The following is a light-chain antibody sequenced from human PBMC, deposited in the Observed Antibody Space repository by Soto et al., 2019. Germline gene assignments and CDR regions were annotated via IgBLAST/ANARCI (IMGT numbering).Light chain of an antibody. CDR2: GHS. CDR1: NSNIGAGYD. V-gene: IGLV1-40*01. CDR3: SSYTSSSTPVV. J-gene: IGLJ2*01. Sequence: QSVLTQPPSVSGAPGQRVNIACTGSNSNIGAGYDVHWYRQSPGTAPKLLLSGHSHRPSGVPDRFSGSKSGTSAFLAITGLQPGDEADYFCSSYTSSSTPVVFGGGTKLTVL.